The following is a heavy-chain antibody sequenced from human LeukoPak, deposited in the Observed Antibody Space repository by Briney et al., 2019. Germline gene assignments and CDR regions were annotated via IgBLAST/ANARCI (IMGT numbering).Heavy chain of an antibody. Sequence: PGGSLRLSCTASGFTFSSYGMHWVRQAPGKGLEWAAFIRYDGSNKYYGDSVKGRISISRDNSKNTVYLQMNSLRVEDMAMYYCAKDEAPLLWFGELLAHWGQGTLVTVPS. CDR3: AKDEAPLLWFGELLAH. CDR1: GFTFSSYG. J-gene: IGHJ4*02. V-gene: IGHV3-30*02. CDR2: IRYDGSNK. D-gene: IGHD3-10*01.